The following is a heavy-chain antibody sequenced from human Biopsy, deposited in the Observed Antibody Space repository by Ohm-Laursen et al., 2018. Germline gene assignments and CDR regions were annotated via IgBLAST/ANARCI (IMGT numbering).Heavy chain of an antibody. J-gene: IGHJ3*02. D-gene: IGHD2-15*01. CDR1: GFIFDDYA. Sequence: SLRLSCAASGFIFDDYAMHWVRQAPGKGLEWVSGISWNSVGIGYADSVKGRFTISRDNAKNFLYLQMNNLRPEDMALYYCAKIHCSGGSCYPNAFDMWGHGTRVTVS. CDR2: ISWNSVGI. V-gene: IGHV3-9*03. CDR3: AKIHCSGGSCYPNAFDM.